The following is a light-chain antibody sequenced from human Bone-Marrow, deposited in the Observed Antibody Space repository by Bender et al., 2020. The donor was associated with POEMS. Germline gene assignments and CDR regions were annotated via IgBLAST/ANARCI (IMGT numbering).Light chain of an antibody. CDR2: EVN. J-gene: IGLJ1*01. V-gene: IGLV2-23*02. Sequence: QSALTQPASVSGSPGQSITISCTGTSSDVGSFNLVSWYQQYPGKAPKLIIFEVNRRPSGVSARFSGSKSGKTASLTISGLQPEDEADYFCCSYAGIYVFGSGTKVTVL. CDR1: SSDVGSFNL. CDR3: CSYAGIYV.